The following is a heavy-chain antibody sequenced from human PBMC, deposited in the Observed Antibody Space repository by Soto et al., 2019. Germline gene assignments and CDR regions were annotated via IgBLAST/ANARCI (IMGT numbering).Heavy chain of an antibody. Sequence: QVQLVESGGGVVQPGRSLRLSCAASGFTFSTYGIYWVRQTPGKGLEWVALVSYDGREQFYADSAKGRFTISRDNSKSTAYLQINRVEDTAVYYCARVVGDFVTGFYIDYWGHGTLVTVSP. CDR2: VSYDGREQ. V-gene: IGHV3-33*05. J-gene: IGHJ4*01. D-gene: IGHD3-9*01. CDR1: GFTFSTYG. CDR3: ARVVGDFVTGFYIDY.